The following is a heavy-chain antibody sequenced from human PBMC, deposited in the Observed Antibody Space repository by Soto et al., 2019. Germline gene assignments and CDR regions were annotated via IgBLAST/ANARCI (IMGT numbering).Heavy chain of an antibody. D-gene: IGHD1-26*01. CDR3: ARPGYAIVGPKGAFDI. J-gene: IGHJ3*02. CDR1: GYSFTSYW. Sequence: GESLKISCKGSGYSFTSYWISWVRQMPGKGLEWMGRIDPSDSYTNYSPSFQGHVTISADKSISTAYLQWSSLKASDTAMYYCARPGYAIVGPKGAFDIWGQGTMVTVSS. V-gene: IGHV5-10-1*01. CDR2: IDPSDSYT.